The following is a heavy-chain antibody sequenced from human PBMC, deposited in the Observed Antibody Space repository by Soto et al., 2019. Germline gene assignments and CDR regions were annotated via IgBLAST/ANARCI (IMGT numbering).Heavy chain of an antibody. CDR1: GGSISSGGYY. CDR2: IYYSGST. Sequence: SETLSLTCTVSGGSISSGGYYWSWIRQHPGKGLEWIGYIYYSGSTYYNPSLKSRVTISVDTSKNQFSLKLSSVTAADMAVYYCARVPGAAGGFPFDYWGQGTLVTVSS. V-gene: IGHV4-31*03. J-gene: IGHJ4*02. D-gene: IGHD6-13*01. CDR3: ARVPGAAGGFPFDY.